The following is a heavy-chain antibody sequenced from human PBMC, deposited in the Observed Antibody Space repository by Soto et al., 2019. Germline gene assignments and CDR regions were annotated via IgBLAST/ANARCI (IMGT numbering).Heavy chain of an antibody. CDR1: GYAFTTYD. CDR2: MNPNSGHT. D-gene: IGHD3-10*01. V-gene: IGHV1-8*01. Sequence: QVQLVQSGAEVKKPGASVKVSCKASGYAFTTYDINWVRQATGQGPEWMGWMNPNSGHTVYAQKFQGRVTVTRDTSINTAYMELSSLRSEDTAVYYCARGSMWFGGYDMDVWGQGTTVTVSS. CDR3: ARGSMWFGGYDMDV. J-gene: IGHJ6*02.